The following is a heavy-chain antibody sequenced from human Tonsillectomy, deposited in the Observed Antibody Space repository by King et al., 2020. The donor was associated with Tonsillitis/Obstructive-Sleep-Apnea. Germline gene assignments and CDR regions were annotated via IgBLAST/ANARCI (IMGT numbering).Heavy chain of an antibody. CDR1: GFIFDEFG. J-gene: IGHJ6*03. Sequence: QLVQSGGGVVRPGGSLRLSCAASGFIFDEFGMSWVRQAPGKGLEWVSGINWNGGDTGHADSVKGRFTTSRDNAQNSLYLQMNSLRAEDTALYFCARAASGFCSGGSCYSVYMDVWGKGTTVTVSS. CDR3: ARAASGFCSGGSCYSVYMDV. CDR2: INWNGGDT. V-gene: IGHV3-20*04. D-gene: IGHD2-15*01.